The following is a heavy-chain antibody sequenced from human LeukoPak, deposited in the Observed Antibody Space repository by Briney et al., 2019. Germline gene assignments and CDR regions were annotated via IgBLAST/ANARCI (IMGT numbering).Heavy chain of an antibody. J-gene: IGHJ4*02. V-gene: IGHV1-24*01. D-gene: IGHD2-21*02. Sequence: ASVKLSCKVSGYTLTELSMHWVRQAPGKGLEWRGGFDPEDGETIYAQKFQGRVTMTEDTSTDTAYMELRSLRSEDTAVYYCATAPPYCGGDCYSSFDYWGQGTLVTVSS. CDR3: ATAPPYCGGDCYSSFDY. CDR1: GYTLTELS. CDR2: FDPEDGET.